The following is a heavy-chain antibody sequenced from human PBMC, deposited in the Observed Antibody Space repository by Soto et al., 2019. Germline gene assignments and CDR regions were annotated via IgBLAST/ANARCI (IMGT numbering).Heavy chain of an antibody. Sequence: SVKVSYKASCYTFTSYGISWVRQAPGQGLEWMGWISAYNGNTNYAQKLQGRVTMTTDTSTSTAYMELRSLRSDDTAVYYCASALYDSSGYYPAYYFDYWGQGTLVTV. CDR3: ASALYDSSGYYPAYYFDY. J-gene: IGHJ4*02. CDR1: CYTFTSYG. V-gene: IGHV1-18*01. D-gene: IGHD3-22*01. CDR2: ISAYNGNT.